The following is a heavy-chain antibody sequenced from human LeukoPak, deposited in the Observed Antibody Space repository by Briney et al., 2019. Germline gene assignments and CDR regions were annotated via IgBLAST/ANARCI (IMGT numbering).Heavy chain of an antibody. J-gene: IGHJ5*02. CDR2: ISAYNGNT. CDR1: GYXFTSYG. V-gene: IGHV1-18*01. D-gene: IGHD6-13*01. Sequence: ASVKVSCKASGYXFTSYGMSWVRQAPGQGLEWMGAISAYNGNTNYAQKLQGRGTMTTDTSTSTVYMELRSLRPDDTAVYYCARVPLRSSWYVVWFDPWGQGTLVTVSS. CDR3: ARVPLRSSWYVVWFDP.